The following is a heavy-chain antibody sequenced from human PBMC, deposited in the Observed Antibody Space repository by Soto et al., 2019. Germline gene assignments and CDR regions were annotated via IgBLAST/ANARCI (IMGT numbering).Heavy chain of an antibody. Sequence: SETLSLTCTVSGGSLSSYYWNLIRQPAGQGLEWIGRIYTSASTNYNPSLKSRVTISVDSSKNQFSLKLSSLIAADTSVSYRARDILVVPAAAGGRRSTWNWFNPMGQGTRIAFST. CDR1: GGSLSSYY. CDR3: ARDILVVPAAAGGRRSTWNWFNP. J-gene: IGHJ5*02. D-gene: IGHD2-2*01. CDR2: IYTSAST. V-gene: IGHV4-4*07.